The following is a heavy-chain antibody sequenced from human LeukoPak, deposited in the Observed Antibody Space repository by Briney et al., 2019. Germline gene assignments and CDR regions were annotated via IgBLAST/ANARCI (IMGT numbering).Heavy chain of an antibody. J-gene: IGHJ4*02. CDR2: ITSSSRYI. CDR1: GFTFSTYS. D-gene: IGHD6-13*01. V-gene: IGHV3-21*01. CDR3: ARGVAAAGTGYFDY. Sequence: GGSLRLSCAASGFTFSTYSMNWVRHAPGKGLGWVSSITSSSRYIYYADSVKGRFTISRDNYKNTLYLQMSSLRAEETAVYYCARGVAAAGTGYFDYWGEGTLVTVSS.